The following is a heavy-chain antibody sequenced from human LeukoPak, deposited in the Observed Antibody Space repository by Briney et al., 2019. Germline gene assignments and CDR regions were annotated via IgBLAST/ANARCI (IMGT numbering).Heavy chain of an antibody. D-gene: IGHD3-22*01. CDR1: GGSISSYY. CDR3: ARDSVPETYDSSGYYHAFDN. CDR2: IYTSGST. Sequence: SETLSLTCTVSGGSISSYYWSWIRQPAGKGLEWIGRIYTSGSTNYNPSLKSRVTMSVDTSKNQFSLKLSSVTAADTAVYYCARDSVPETYDSSGYYHAFDNWGQGTMVTVSS. V-gene: IGHV4-4*07. J-gene: IGHJ3*02.